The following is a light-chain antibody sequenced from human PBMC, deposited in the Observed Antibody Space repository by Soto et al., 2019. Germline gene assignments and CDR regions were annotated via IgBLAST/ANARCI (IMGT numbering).Light chain of an antibody. V-gene: IGKV3-20*01. Sequence: EIVLTQSPDTLSLSPGQRATLSCRASQSVSSSYLAWYQQKPGQAPRLLIYGASSRATGIPDRFSGGGSGTDFSLTISRLDPEDFAMYYCQQYSSSPITFGQGTRLEIK. CDR2: GAS. CDR3: QQYSSSPIT. CDR1: QSVSSSY. J-gene: IGKJ5*01.